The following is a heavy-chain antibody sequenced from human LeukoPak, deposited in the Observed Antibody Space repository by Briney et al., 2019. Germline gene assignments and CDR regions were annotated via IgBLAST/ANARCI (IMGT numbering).Heavy chain of an antibody. D-gene: IGHD3-16*01. Sequence: SETLSLTCAVYGGSFSGYYWSWIRQPPGKGLEWIGEINHSGSTNYNPSLKSRVTISVNTSKNQFSLKLSSVTAADTAVYYCARAGGTRDYWGQGTLVTVSS. CDR2: INHSGST. CDR3: ARAGGTRDY. V-gene: IGHV4-34*01. CDR1: GGSFSGYY. J-gene: IGHJ4*02.